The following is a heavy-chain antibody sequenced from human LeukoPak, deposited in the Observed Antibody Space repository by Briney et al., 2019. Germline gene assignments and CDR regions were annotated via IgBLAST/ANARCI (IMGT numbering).Heavy chain of an antibody. CDR2: MNPNSGNT. J-gene: IGHJ4*02. V-gene: IGHV1-8*03. Sequence: ASVKVSCKASGYTFTSYDINWVRQATGQGLEWMGWMNPNSGNTGYAQKFQGRVTITRNTSISTAYMELSSLRSEDTAVYYCARSDDDYGGKDLGYWGQGTLVTVSS. CDR1: GYTFTSYD. D-gene: IGHD4-23*01. CDR3: ARSDDDYGGKDLGY.